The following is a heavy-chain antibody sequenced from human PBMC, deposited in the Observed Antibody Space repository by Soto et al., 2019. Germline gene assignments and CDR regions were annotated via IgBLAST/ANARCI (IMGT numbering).Heavy chain of an antibody. D-gene: IGHD3-10*01. CDR1: GFTFTDYA. J-gene: IGHJ4*02. CDR2: ISASIGST. V-gene: IGHV3-23*01. CDR3: ATTWDYVSGSYSNPAFAY. Sequence: EVQLLESVGGLVQPGGSLRLSCAASGFTFTDYAMTCVRQAPGTGLEWVSGISASIGSTYYTDSVRGRFTISRDNSKNTLFLQRTSLRADDTAVYFCATTWDYVSGSYSNPAFAYWGQGTLVTVAS.